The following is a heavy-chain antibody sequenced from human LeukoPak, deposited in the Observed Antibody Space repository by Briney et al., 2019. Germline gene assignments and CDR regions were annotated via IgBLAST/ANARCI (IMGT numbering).Heavy chain of an antibody. J-gene: IGHJ3*02. D-gene: IGHD2-8*01. Sequence: SETLSLTCTVSGGSISSGSYYWSWIRQPAGKGLEWIGRIYTSGSTNYNPSLKSRVTISVDTSKNQFSLKLSSVTAADTAVYYCARDRQSRVNVPPGVFDIWGQGTMVTVSS. CDR3: ARDRQSRVNVPPGVFDI. CDR2: IYTSGST. CDR1: GGSISSGSYY. V-gene: IGHV4-61*02.